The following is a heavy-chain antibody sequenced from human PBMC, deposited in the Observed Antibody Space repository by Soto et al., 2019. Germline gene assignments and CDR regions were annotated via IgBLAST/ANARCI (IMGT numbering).Heavy chain of an antibody. CDR2: IRSKAYGGTT. J-gene: IGHJ6*03. V-gene: IGHV3-49*03. Sequence: AGGSLRLSCTASGFTFGDYAMSWFRQAPGKGLEWVGFIRSKAYGGTTEYAASVKGRFTISRDDSKSIAYLQMNSLKTEDTAVYYCTRDGLEQLIDYYYYMDVWGKGTTVTVSS. CDR3: TRDGLEQLIDYYYYMDV. D-gene: IGHD6-13*01. CDR1: GFTFGDYA.